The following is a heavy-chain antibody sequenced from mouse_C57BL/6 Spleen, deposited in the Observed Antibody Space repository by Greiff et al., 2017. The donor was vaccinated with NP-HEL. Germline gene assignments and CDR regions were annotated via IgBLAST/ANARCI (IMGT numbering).Heavy chain of an antibody. CDR3: ARSLLYYGSSYGGFAY. CDR1: GYTFTSYD. J-gene: IGHJ3*01. V-gene: IGHV1-85*01. Sequence: QVQLKQSGPELVKPGASVKLSCKASGYTFTSYDINWVKQRPGQGLEWIGWIYPRDGSTKYNEKFKGKATLTVDTSSSTAYMELHSLTSEDSAVYFCARSLLYYGSSYGGFAYWGQGTLVTVSA. CDR2: IYPRDGST. D-gene: IGHD1-1*01.